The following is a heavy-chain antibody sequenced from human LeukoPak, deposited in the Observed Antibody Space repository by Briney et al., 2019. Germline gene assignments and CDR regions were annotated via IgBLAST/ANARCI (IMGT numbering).Heavy chain of an antibody. Sequence: SETLSLTCAVYGGSFSSYYWGWIRQPPGKGLEWIGSIYYSGSTYYNPSLKSRVTISVDTSKNQFSLKLSSVTAADTAVYYCARQLAVARSYYYYGMDVWGQGTTVTVSS. CDR1: GGSFSSYY. CDR3: ARQLAVARSYYYYGMDV. CDR2: IYYSGST. V-gene: IGHV4-39*01. J-gene: IGHJ6*02. D-gene: IGHD6-19*01.